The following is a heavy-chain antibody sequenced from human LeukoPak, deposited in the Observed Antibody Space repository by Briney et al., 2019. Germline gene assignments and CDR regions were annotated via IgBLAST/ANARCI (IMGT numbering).Heavy chain of an antibody. CDR2: INPNSGGT. D-gene: IGHD4-17*01. CDR3: ARARSRNSAIGDYGY. J-gene: IGHJ4*02. Sequence: ASVKVSCKASGYTFTGYYMHWVRQAPGQGLEWMGWINPNSGGTNYAQKFQGRVTMTRDTSISTAYMELSRLQSDDTAVDYCARARSRNSAIGDYGYWGQGTLVTVSS. V-gene: IGHV1-2*02. CDR1: GYTFTGYY.